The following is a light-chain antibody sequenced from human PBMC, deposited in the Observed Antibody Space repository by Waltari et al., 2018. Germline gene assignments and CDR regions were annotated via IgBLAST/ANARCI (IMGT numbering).Light chain of an antibody. CDR1: QGISSN. CDR3: QQLNSYPIT. V-gene: IGKV1-9*01. CDR2: AAS. Sequence: IHLTQSPSSLSASVGDRFPTPCRASQGISSNLAWYQQKPGKAPKLLISAASTLQSGVPLRFSGSGSGTDFTLTISSLQPEDFATYYCQQLNSYPITFGQGTRLEIK. J-gene: IGKJ5*01.